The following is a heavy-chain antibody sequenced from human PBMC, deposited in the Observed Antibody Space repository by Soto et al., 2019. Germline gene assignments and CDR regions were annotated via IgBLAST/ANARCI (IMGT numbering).Heavy chain of an antibody. V-gene: IGHV3-11*06. CDR1: VYSSSSYY. CDR2: ISRPSAFS. CDR3: ATDNLGFQGAFDI. Sequence: SPRLSCPASVYSSSSYYVSWVRQAPGRALARLSSISRPSAFSHYAYSIVGPFTISSDYPNNLLFLQMESLSLQDTHAYYCATDNLGFQGAFDIWGQGPRVTVS. J-gene: IGHJ4*02. D-gene: IGHD3-16*01.